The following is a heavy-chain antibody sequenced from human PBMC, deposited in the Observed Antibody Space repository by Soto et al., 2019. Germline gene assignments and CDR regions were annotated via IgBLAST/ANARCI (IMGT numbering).Heavy chain of an antibody. D-gene: IGHD3-3*02. CDR3: ARHSLALRKNNWFDP. V-gene: IGHV4-39*01. Sequence: PSETSLTCTVSGDSIISSDFYWGWVRQPPGKGLEWIGSIFYLGSSYYNPSLKSRVTMSVDTSKNQFSLRLRSVTAADTALYFCARHSLALRKNNWFDPWGQGIMVTV. J-gene: IGHJ5*02. CDR2: IFYLGSS. CDR1: GDSIISSDFY.